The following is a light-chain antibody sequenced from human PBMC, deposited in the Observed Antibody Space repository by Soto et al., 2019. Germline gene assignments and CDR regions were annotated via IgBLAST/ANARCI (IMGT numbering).Light chain of an antibody. CDR1: SSDVGGYNY. CDR3: SSYTSSSTLAYV. Sequence: QSALTQPASVSGSPGQSITISCTGTSSDVGGYNYVSWYQQHPGKAPKLMIYEVSNRPSGVSNRFSGSKSGNTASLTISGLQAEDEADYYCSSYTSSSTLAYVFGTGTMVTVL. V-gene: IGLV2-14*01. J-gene: IGLJ1*01. CDR2: EVS.